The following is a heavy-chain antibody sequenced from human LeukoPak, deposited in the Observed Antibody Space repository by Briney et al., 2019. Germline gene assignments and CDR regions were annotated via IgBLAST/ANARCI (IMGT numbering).Heavy chain of an antibody. Sequence: SETLSLTCTVSGASISRDYWTWIRQPPGKGLEWIGYIYNGGSTTYSPSLNSRVTISLDTSNNQVSLRLSSVTAADTAVYYCARATMTTVNKFDYWGQGTLVTVSS. D-gene: IGHD4-17*01. V-gene: IGHV4-59*01. J-gene: IGHJ4*02. CDR3: ARATMTTVNKFDY. CDR2: IYNGGST. CDR1: GASISRDY.